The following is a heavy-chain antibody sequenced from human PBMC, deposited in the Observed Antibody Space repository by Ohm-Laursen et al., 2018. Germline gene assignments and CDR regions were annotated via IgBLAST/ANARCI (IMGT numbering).Heavy chain of an antibody. V-gene: IGHV4-34*01. CDR1: GGSFSGYY. J-gene: IGHJ4*02. D-gene: IGHD2-15*01. Sequence: GTLSLTCAVYGGSFSGYYWTWIRQPPGKGLEWIGEINHSGSTNYNPSLKSRVTISVDTSKNQFSLELSSVTAADTAMYYCARGPYCNGGSCYSGYGFWGQGTLVTVSS. CDR2: INHSGST. CDR3: ARGPYCNGGSCYSGYGF.